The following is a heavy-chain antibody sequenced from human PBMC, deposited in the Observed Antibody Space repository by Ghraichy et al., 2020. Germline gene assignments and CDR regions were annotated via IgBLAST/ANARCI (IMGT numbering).Heavy chain of an antibody. Sequence: LSLTCAASGFTFSSYAMSWVRQAPGKGLEWVSAISGSGGSTYYADSVKGRFTISRDNSKNTLYLQMNSLRAEDTAVYYCARHYVWGTYYYYGMDVWGQGTTVTVSS. V-gene: IGHV3-23*01. CDR2: ISGSGGST. CDR3: ARHYVWGTYYYYGMDV. CDR1: GFTFSSYA. J-gene: IGHJ6*02. D-gene: IGHD3-16*01.